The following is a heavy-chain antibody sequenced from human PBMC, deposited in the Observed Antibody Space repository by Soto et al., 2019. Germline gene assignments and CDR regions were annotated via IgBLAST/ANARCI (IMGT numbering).Heavy chain of an antibody. V-gene: IGHV4-31*02. CDR1: GGSISSGGYY. J-gene: IGHJ6*03. CDR2: IYYSGST. Sequence: SETLSLTCTVSGGSISSGGYYWSWIRQHPGKGLEWIGYIYYSGSTYYNPSLKSRVTISVDTSKNQFSLKLSSVTAADTAVYYCARVYGDYPYYYYYYMDVWGKGTTVTV. D-gene: IGHD4-17*01. CDR3: ARVYGDYPYYYYYYMDV.